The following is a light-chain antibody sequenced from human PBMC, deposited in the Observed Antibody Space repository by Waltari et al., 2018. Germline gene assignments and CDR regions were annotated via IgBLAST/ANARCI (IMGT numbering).Light chain of an antibody. J-gene: IGLJ2*01. CDR1: KLGNKY. CDR2: QHN. CDR3: QAWDRTTVV. Sequence: SYELTQPPSVSVSPGQTASITCSGDKLGNKYAYWYQQKPGQSPVLVIYQHNKRPSEIPERFSGSSSGNTATLTISGTQAMDEADYYCQAWDRTTVVFGGGTKLTVL. V-gene: IGLV3-1*01.